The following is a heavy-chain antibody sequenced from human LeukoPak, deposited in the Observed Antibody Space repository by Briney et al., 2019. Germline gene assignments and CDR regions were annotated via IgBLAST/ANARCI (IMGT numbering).Heavy chain of an antibody. CDR2: INPTSGDT. Sequence: ASVKVSCKASGYTFTNYYIHWVRQAPGQGLEWMGIINPTSGDTNHAQKFQGRVSMTRDTSTTTVYMELSRLASDDAAVYYCAREAHGGHHDYWGRGSLVTVS. D-gene: IGHD4-23*01. V-gene: IGHV1-46*01. CDR3: AREAHGGHHDY. J-gene: IGHJ4*02. CDR1: GYTFTNYY.